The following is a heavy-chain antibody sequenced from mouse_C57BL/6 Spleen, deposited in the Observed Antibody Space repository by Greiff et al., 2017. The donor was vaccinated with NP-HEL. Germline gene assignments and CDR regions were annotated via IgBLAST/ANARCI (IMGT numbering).Heavy chain of an antibody. CDR2: IWSDGST. V-gene: IGHV2-6-1*01. Sequence: VKLMESGPGLVAPSQSLSITCTVSGFSLTSYGVHWVRQPPGKGLEWLVVIWSDGSTTYNSALKSRLSISKDNSKSQVFLKMNSLQTDDTAMYYCARHDYYDYDGDAMDYWGQGTSVTVSS. D-gene: IGHD2-4*01. CDR1: GFSLTSYG. J-gene: IGHJ4*01. CDR3: ARHDYYDYDGDAMDY.